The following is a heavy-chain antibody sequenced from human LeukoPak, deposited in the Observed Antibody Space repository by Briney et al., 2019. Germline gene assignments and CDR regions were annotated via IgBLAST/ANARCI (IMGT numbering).Heavy chain of an antibody. Sequence: GASVKVSCKASGYTFTSYDINWVRQATGQGLEWMVWMNPNSGNTGYAQKFQGRVTITRNTSISTAYMELSSLRSEDTAVYYCARVKPWDGYNPYYFDYWGQGTLVTVSS. V-gene: IGHV1-8*03. D-gene: IGHD5-24*01. CDR2: MNPNSGNT. CDR3: ARVKPWDGYNPYYFDY. CDR1: GYTFTSYD. J-gene: IGHJ4*02.